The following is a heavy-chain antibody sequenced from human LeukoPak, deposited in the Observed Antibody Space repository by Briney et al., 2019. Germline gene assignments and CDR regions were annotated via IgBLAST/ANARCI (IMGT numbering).Heavy chain of an antibody. CDR3: ARDEYIHGDLTNFDS. CDR2: ISSSGSMI. CDR1: GFTFSDYY. Sequence: GGSLRLSCAASGFTFSDYYMSWIRQAPGKGLEWVSYISSSGSMISDTDSVKGRFTISRDNAKKSLYLQMNSLRAEDTAVYYCARDEYIHGDLTNFDSWGQGTLVIVSS. V-gene: IGHV3-11*04. D-gene: IGHD4-17*01. J-gene: IGHJ4*02.